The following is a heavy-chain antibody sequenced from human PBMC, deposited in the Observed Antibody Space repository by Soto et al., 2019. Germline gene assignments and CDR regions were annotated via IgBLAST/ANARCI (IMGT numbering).Heavy chain of an antibody. Sequence: EVQLVESGGGLVQPGGSLRLSCAASGFTVSSNYISWVRQAPGKGLEWVSVIYSGGSTYYADSVKGRFTISRHNSKNTLYLQMNSLRAEETAVYYCARASGFSSGQQYYYYYYMDVWGKGTTVTVSS. V-gene: IGHV3-53*04. CDR1: GFTVSSNY. J-gene: IGHJ6*03. D-gene: IGHD3-3*01. CDR2: IYSGGST. CDR3: ARASGFSSGQQYYYYYYMDV.